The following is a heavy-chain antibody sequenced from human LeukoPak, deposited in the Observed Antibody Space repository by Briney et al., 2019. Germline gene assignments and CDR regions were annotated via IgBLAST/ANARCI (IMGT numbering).Heavy chain of an antibody. CDR1: GFTFNTFN. D-gene: IGHD6-13*01. V-gene: IGHV3-21*04. CDR2: ITSGGDYI. CDR3: ARVWALRDAAEVYGMDV. J-gene: IGHJ6*02. Sequence: GGSLRLSCAASGFTFNTFNMNWVRQAPGKGLEWVSSITSGGDYIYYADSVKGRFTTSRDNAKNSLSLQLNSLRVEDTAVYYCARVWALRDAAEVYGMDVWGQGTTVTVSS.